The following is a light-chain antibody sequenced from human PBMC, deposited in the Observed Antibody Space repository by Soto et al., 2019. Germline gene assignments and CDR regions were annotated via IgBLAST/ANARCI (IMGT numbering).Light chain of an antibody. J-gene: IGLJ3*02. Sequence: QSALTQPASVSGSPGQSITISCTGTSSDFGGYNYVSWYQQHPGKAPKLIIYDVSNRPSGVSARFSGSKSGNTASLTISGLQAEDEADYSCSSYTSTSSCVFGGGTKLTVL. V-gene: IGLV2-14*01. CDR1: SSDFGGYNY. CDR3: SSYTSTSSCV. CDR2: DVS.